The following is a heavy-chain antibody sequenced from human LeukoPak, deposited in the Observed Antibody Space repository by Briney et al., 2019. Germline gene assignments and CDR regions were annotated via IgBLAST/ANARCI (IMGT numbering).Heavy chain of an antibody. CDR2: FDPEDGET. V-gene: IGHV1-24*01. CDR1: GYTLTELS. D-gene: IGHD1-26*01. J-gene: IGHJ2*01. CDR3: ATRLFHSGSYRRRKLRYFDL. Sequence: ASVKVSCKVSGYTLTELSMHWVRQAPGKGLEWMGGFDPEDGETIYAQKFQGRVTMTEDTSTDTAYMELSSLRSEDTAVYYCATRLFHSGSYRRRKLRYFDLWGRGTLVTVSS.